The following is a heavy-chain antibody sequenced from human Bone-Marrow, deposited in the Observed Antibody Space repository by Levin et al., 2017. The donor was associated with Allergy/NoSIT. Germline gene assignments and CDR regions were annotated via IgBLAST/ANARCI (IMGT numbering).Heavy chain of an antibody. V-gene: IGHV5-51*01. J-gene: IGHJ4*02. CDR2: IYPGDSET. CDR1: RHTFSNYW. D-gene: IGHD6-25*01. CDR3: AAAPDRHSGFVAFES. Sequence: GESLKISCEGSRHTFSNYWIGWVRQMPGKGLEWMGNIYPGDSETRSSPSFQGRVTLSVDKSSSTAYLQWSSLKAADTAIYYCAAAPDRHSGFVAFESWGQGTVVTVSS.